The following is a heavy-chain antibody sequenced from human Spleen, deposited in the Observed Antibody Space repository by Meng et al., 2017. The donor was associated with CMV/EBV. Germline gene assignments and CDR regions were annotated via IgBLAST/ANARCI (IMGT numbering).Heavy chain of an antibody. CDR2: IYWNDDA. Sequence: CNIAGCALDSRGVRVGWIRQPPGKALEWLALIYWNDDARYSPSLKNRLTITKDTSKNQVVLTMTNMDPVDTATYYCARSLSNWFDPWGQGTLVTVSS. V-gene: IGHV2-5*01. CDR1: GCALDSRGVR. CDR3: ARSLSNWFDP. J-gene: IGHJ5*02.